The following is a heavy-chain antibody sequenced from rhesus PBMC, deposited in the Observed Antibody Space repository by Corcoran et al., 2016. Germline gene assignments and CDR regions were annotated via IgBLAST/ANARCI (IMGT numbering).Heavy chain of an antibody. CDR1: GGSISGYYD. J-gene: IGHJ6*01. CDR2: INGNSANT. CDR3: ARESGSGYGLDS. D-gene: IGHD2-33*01. Sequence: QVKLQQWGEGLVKPSETLSLTCAVYGGSISGYYDWSWSRQAPGKGLEWIGNINGNSANTNSTPSCTNRVTISEAPAQSHFSLKRSSVTAADPAVYYCARESGSGYGLDSWGQGVVVTVSS. V-gene: IGHV4-73*01.